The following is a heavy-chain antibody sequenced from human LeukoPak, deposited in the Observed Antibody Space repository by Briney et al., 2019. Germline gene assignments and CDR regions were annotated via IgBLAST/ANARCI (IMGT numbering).Heavy chain of an antibody. CDR1: GFTFSSYS. CDR3: AREIRYYDSSGLTSFDY. D-gene: IGHD3-22*01. Sequence: GSLRLSCAASGFTFSSYSMNWVRQAPGKGLEWVSSISSSSSYIYYADSVKGRFTISRDNAKNPLYLQMNSLRAEDTAVYYCAREIRYYDSSGLTSFDYWGQGTLVTVSS. V-gene: IGHV3-21*01. J-gene: IGHJ4*02. CDR2: ISSSSSYI.